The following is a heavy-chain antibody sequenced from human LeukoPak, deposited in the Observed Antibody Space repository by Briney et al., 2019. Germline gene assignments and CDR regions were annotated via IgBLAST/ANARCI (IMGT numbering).Heavy chain of an antibody. CDR3: ALSGKIDY. Sequence: PGGSLRLSCAASGFTFSTYAMSWVRQAPGKGLEWVSAISGSGGTTYNADSVKGRFTISRDNSKSTLYLQMNSLRAEDTALYYCALSGKIDYWGQGTLVTVSS. CDR2: ISGSGGTT. CDR1: GFTFSTYA. J-gene: IGHJ4*02. D-gene: IGHD1-26*01. V-gene: IGHV3-23*01.